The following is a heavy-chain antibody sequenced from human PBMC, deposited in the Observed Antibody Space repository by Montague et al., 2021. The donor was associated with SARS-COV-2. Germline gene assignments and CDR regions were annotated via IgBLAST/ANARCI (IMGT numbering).Heavy chain of an antibody. V-gene: IGHV4-59*08. CDR1: GGSISSYY. CDR2: IYYSGST. Sequence: SETRSLTCTVSGGSISSYYWSWIRQPPGKGLEWTGYIYYSGSTNYNPSLKSRVTISVDTSKNQFSLKLSSVTAADTAVYYCARHGRFSVIVNTPRGAFDIWGQGTMVTVSS. CDR3: ARHGRFSVIVNTPRGAFDI. D-gene: IGHD3-22*01. J-gene: IGHJ3*02.